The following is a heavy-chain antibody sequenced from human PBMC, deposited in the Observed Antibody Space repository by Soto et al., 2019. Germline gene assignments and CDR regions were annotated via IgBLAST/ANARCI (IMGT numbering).Heavy chain of an antibody. Sequence: QVQLVQSGAEVKKPGSSVNVSCKASGGTFGTSAISWVRQAPGQGLEWMGAFIPLFSSTNYAQKFQARVTITVDESTATAYMELSSLTSEDTAVYYCAREGDYNFDYYSGMDVWGQGTTVIVSS. V-gene: IGHV1-69*01. D-gene: IGHD4-17*01. J-gene: IGHJ6*02. CDR3: AREGDYNFDYYSGMDV. CDR2: FIPLFSST. CDR1: GGTFGTSA.